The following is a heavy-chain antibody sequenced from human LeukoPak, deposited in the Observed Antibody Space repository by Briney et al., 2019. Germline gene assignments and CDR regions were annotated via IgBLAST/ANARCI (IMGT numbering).Heavy chain of an antibody. CDR1: GGTFSSYA. J-gene: IGHJ4*02. D-gene: IGHD3-22*01. Sequence: ASVKVSCKASGGTFSSYAISWVRQAPGQGLEWMGGIIPIFGTANYAQKFQGRVTITADESTSTAYMELSSLRSEDTAVYYCASLYYYDSSGYSDYWGQGTLVTVS. CDR3: ASLYYYDSSGYSDY. CDR2: IIPIFGTA. V-gene: IGHV1-69*01.